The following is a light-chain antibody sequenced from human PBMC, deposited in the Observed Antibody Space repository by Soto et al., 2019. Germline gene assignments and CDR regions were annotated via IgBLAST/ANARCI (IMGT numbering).Light chain of an antibody. V-gene: IGLV2-8*01. CDR2: EVS. CDR3: QTYDKSLGGWV. J-gene: IGLJ3*02. Sequence: QSALTQPPSASGSPGQSVTISCTGTSSDVGGYNYVSWYQQHPGKAPKLMIYEVSKRPSGVPDRFSGSKSGSSASLAISGLQAEDEGDYYCQTYDKSLGGWVFGGGTKLTVL. CDR1: SSDVGGYNY.